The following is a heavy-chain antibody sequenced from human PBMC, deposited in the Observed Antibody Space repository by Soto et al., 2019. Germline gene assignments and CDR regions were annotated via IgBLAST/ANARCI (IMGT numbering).Heavy chain of an antibody. V-gene: IGHV4-30-2*01. CDR2: IYHSGST. D-gene: IGHD4-17*01. CDR3: ASRAYGDYFDY. CDR1: GGSISSGGYS. Sequence: SETLSLTCAVSGGSISSGGYSWSWIRQPPGKGLEWIGYIYHSGSTYYNPSLKSRVTISVDRSKNQFSLKLSSVTAADTAVYYCASRAYGDYFDYWGQGTLVTGSS. J-gene: IGHJ4*02.